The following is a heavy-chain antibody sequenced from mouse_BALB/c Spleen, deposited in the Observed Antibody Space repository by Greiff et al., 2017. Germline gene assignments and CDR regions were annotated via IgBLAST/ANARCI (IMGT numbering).Heavy chain of an antibody. CDR2: IWSGGST. V-gene: IGHV2-4-1*01. Sequence: QVQLKESGPGLVAPSQSLSITCTVSGFSLTGYGVHWVRQSPGKGLEWLGVIWSGGSTDYNAAFISRLSISKDNSKSQVFFKMNSLQADDTAIYYCARKDPWFAYWGQGTLVTVSA. J-gene: IGHJ3*01. CDR1: GFSLTGYG. CDR3: ARKDPWFAY.